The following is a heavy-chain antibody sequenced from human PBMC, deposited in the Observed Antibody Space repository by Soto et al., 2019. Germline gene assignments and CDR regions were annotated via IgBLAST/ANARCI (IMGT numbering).Heavy chain of an antibody. J-gene: IGHJ2*01. D-gene: IGHD3-9*01. CDR2: IYYSGST. V-gene: IGHV4-59*01. Sequence: QVQLQESGPGLVKPSETLSLTCTVSGGSISSYYWSWIRQPPGKGLEWIGYIYYSGSTNYHPSLKSRVTISVDTSKNQFSLKLSSVTAADTAVYYCASTPSGTGYHHGYFDLWGRGTLVTVSS. CDR3: ASTPSGTGYHHGYFDL. CDR1: GGSISSYY.